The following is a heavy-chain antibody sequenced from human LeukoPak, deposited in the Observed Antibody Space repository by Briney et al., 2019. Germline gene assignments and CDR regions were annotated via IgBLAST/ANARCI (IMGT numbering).Heavy chain of an antibody. J-gene: IGHJ4*02. CDR3: ATSGGEIGESFNVYYFDY. V-gene: IGHV3-74*01. CDR1: GFTFSTYW. Sequence: GGSLRLSCAASGFTFSTYWMHWVRQVPGTGLVWVSRIKSDGSSTSYADSVKGRFTISRDNSKNTLFLQMNSLRAEDTAVYYCATSGGEIGESFNVYYFDYWGQGTLVTVSS. CDR2: IKSDGSST. D-gene: IGHD3-10*01.